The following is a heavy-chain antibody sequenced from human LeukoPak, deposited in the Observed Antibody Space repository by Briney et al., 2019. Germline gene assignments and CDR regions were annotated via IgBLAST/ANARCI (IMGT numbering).Heavy chain of an antibody. D-gene: IGHD3/OR15-3a*01. J-gene: IGHJ6*03. Sequence: GGSLRLSCAASGFTFSSYWMHWVRQAPGKGLEWVSAISGSGGSTYYADSVRGRFTIPRDNSKNTLYLQMNSLRAEDTAVYYCAKWTGVAAAPYYYYYMDVWGKGTTVTISS. CDR3: AKWTGVAAAPYYYYYMDV. CDR2: ISGSGGST. V-gene: IGHV3-23*01. CDR1: GFTFSSYW.